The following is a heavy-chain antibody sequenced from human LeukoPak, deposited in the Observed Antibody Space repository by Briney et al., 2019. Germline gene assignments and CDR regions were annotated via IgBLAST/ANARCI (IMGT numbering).Heavy chain of an antibody. CDR3: AKDRLESWSGFYFGLFDY. V-gene: IGHV3-23*01. CDR2: ISNSGRST. D-gene: IGHD3-3*01. J-gene: IGHJ4*02. Sequence: PGGSLRLSCAASGFTFSSYAMSWVRQAPGKGLEWVSGISNSGRSTYYADPVKGRFTISRDNSKGTLYLQMNSLRAEDTAVYYCAKDRLESWSGFYFGLFDYWGQGALVTVAS. CDR1: GFTFSSYA.